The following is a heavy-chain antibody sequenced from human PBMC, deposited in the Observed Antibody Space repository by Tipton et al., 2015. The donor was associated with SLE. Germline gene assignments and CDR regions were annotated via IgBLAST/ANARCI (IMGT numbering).Heavy chain of an antibody. CDR2: IYYSGST. J-gene: IGHJ4*02. CDR3: GRWAGPTVNFDY. V-gene: IGHV4-59*01. Sequence: LRLSCTVSGGSISSYYWSWIRQPPGKGLEWIGYIYYSGSTNYNPSLKSRVTISVDTSKNQFSLKLSSVTAADTAVYYCGRWAGPTVNFDYWGQGTLVTVSS. CDR1: GGSISSYY. D-gene: IGHD4-11*01.